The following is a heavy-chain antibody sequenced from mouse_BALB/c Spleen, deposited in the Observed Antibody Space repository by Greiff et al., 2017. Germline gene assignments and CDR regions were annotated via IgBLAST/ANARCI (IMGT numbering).Heavy chain of an antibody. CDR3: NAWGLRRYFAY. Sequence: EVQLQESGAELVRSGASVKLSCTASGFNIKDYYMNWVKQRPEQGLEWIGWIDPENGDTEYAPKFQGKATMTADTSSNTAYLQLSSLTSEDTAVYYCNAWGLRRYFAYWGQGTTLTVSA. CDR1: GFNIKDYY. D-gene: IGHD2-2*01. V-gene: IGHV14-4*02. CDR2: IDPENGDT. J-gene: IGHJ2*01.